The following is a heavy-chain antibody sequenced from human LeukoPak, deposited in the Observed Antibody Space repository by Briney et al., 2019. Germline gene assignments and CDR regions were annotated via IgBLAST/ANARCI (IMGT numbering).Heavy chain of an antibody. D-gene: IGHD3-3*01. V-gene: IGHV4-4*07. CDR2: IYTSGST. Sequence: SETLSLTCTVSGGSISSYYWSWIRQPAGKGLEWIGRIYTSGSTNYNPSLKSRVTMSVDTSKNQFSLKLSSVTAADTAVYYCARLLIYDFWNFRFDPWGQGTLVTVSS. J-gene: IGHJ5*02. CDR3: ARLLIYDFWNFRFDP. CDR1: GGSISSYY.